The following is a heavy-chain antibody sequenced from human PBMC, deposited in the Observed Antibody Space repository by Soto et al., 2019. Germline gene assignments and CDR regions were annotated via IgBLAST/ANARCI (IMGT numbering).Heavy chain of an antibody. Sequence: PGGSLRLSCAACGFTFSSYGMHWVRQAPGKGLEWVSAISYGGGTTYYADSVKGRFTISRDNSKNTLYLQMNSLRAEDTAVYYCAKNPGYYYDSTGYHFDYWGQGTLVTVSS. CDR3: AKNPGYYYDSTGYHFDY. CDR2: ISYGGGTT. CDR1: GFTFSSYG. V-gene: IGHV3-23*01. D-gene: IGHD3-22*01. J-gene: IGHJ4*02.